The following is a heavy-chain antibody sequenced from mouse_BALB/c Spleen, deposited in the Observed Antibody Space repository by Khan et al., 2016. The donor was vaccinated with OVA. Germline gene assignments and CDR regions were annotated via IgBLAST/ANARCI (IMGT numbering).Heavy chain of an antibody. J-gene: IGHJ2*01. CDR2: INPSHGYT. V-gene: IGHV1-7*01. CDR3: ARRGLRWDFDY. CDR1: GYTFFNYW. Sequence: VQLQQSGAELAKPGASVKMSCKASGYTFFNYWLLWVKQRPGQGLEWIGYINPSHGYTEYNQHFKNTATLTAEKSSSTAYIQLGSLSSEDSAVYYCARRGLRWDFDYWGQGTTLTVSS. D-gene: IGHD1-1*01.